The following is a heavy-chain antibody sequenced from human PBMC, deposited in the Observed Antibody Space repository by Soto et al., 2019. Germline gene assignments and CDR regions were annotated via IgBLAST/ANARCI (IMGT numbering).Heavy chain of an antibody. V-gene: IGHV4-59*01. CDR2: IYYSGSA. CDR3: ARWTYCGGDCYWLDF. Sequence: SETLSLTCTISGGSISGFYWGWIRQPPGKGLEWIGNIYYSGSANYDPSLRSRVTISLNTSKNQFSLNLNSVTAADTAIYYCARWTYCGGDCYWLDFWGQGTLVNVS. J-gene: IGHJ4*02. D-gene: IGHD2-21*02. CDR1: GGSISGFY.